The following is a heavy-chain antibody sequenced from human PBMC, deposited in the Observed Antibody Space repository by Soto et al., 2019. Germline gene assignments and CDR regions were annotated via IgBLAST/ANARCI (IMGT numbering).Heavy chain of an antibody. J-gene: IGHJ6*02. Sequence: PSETLSLTCAVYGGSFSGYYWSWIRQPPGKGLEWIGEINHSGSTNYNPSLKSRVTISVDTSKNQFSLKLSSVTAADTAVYYCARGLSSSGWAYYYYYYGMDVWGQGTTVTVS. CDR1: GGSFSGYY. CDR3: ARGLSSSGWAYYYYYYGMDV. V-gene: IGHV4-34*01. CDR2: INHSGST. D-gene: IGHD6-19*01.